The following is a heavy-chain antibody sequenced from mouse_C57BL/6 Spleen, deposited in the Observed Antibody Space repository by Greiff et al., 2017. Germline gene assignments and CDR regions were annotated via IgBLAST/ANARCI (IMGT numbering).Heavy chain of an antibody. CDR3: AYDGSSYGYFDV. CDR2: IYPRSGNT. Sequence: QVQLQQSGAELARPGASVKLSCKASGYTFTSYGISWVKQRPGQGLEWIGEIYPRSGNTYYNEKFKGKATLTADKSSSTAYMELRSLTSEDSAVYFCAYDGSSYGYFDVWGTGTTVTVSS. V-gene: IGHV1-81*01. CDR1: GYTFTSYG. J-gene: IGHJ1*03. D-gene: IGHD1-1*01.